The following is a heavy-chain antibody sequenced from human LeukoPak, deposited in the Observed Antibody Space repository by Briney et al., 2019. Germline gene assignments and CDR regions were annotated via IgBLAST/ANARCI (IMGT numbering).Heavy chain of an antibody. D-gene: IGHD3-10*01. Sequence: GRSLRLSCAASGFTFSSYGTHWVRQAPGKGLEWVAVIWYDGSNTYYADSVKGRFSISRDNSENTMYLQMNSLRAEDTAVYYCARDYGSRSYLLYYFDYWGQGTLVTVSS. J-gene: IGHJ4*02. CDR2: IWYDGSNT. CDR1: GFTFSSYG. CDR3: ARDYGSRSYLLYYFDY. V-gene: IGHV3-33*01.